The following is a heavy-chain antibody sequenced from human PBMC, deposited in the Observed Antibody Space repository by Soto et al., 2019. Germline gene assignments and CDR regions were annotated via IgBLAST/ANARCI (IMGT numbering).Heavy chain of an antibody. J-gene: IGHJ6*02. Sequence: PGGSLRLSCAASGFTFSDYYMSWIRQAPGKGLEWVSYISSSSSYTNYADSVKGRFTISRDNAKNSLYLQMNSLRAEDTAVYYCAREGTYCSGDSCQNGMDVWGQGTTVTVSS. CDR3: AREGTYCSGDSCQNGMDV. D-gene: IGHD2-15*01. V-gene: IGHV3-11*06. CDR1: GFTFSDYY. CDR2: ISSSSSYT.